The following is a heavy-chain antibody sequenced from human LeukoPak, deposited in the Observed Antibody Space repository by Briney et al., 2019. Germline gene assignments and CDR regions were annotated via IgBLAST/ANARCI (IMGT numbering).Heavy chain of an antibody. CDR3: ARDPFWGGYGLYYYYYMDV. CDR2: ISSSGSTI. V-gene: IGHV3-48*03. J-gene: IGHJ6*03. CDR1: GFTFSSYE. D-gene: IGHD3-3*01. Sequence: GGSLRLSCAASGFTFSSYEMNWVRQAPGKGLEWVSYISSSGSTIYYADSVKGRFTISRDNAKNSLCLQMNSLRAEDTAVYYCARDPFWGGYGLYYYYYMDVWGKGTTVTVSS.